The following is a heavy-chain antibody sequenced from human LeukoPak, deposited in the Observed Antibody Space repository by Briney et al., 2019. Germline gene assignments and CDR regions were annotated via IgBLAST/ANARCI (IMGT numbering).Heavy chain of an antibody. CDR2: INPNGGGT. CDR1: GYTFTNYY. CDR3: ARTGDYLWNYLDY. V-gene: IGHV1-2*02. Sequence: ASVEVSCKASGYTFTNYYIHWVRQAPGQGLEWMGWINPNGGGTNYAQKFQGRVTVTRDTSITAAYMELSGLTYDDTAVYFCARTGDYLWNYLDYWGQGTLVTVSS. D-gene: IGHD4-17*01. J-gene: IGHJ4*02.